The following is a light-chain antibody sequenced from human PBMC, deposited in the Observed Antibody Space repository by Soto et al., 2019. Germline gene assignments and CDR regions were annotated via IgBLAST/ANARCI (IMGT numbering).Light chain of an antibody. J-gene: IGLJ2*01. CDR1: SSDVGSYNL. Sequence: QSVLTQPASVSGSPGQSITISCTGTSSDVGSYNLVSWYQQHPGKAPKLMIYEVSKRPSGVSNRFSGSKSGNTASLTIARLQAEDEADYYCCSYAGSSPYVVFGGGTKLTVL. CDR3: CSYAGSSPYVV. CDR2: EVS. V-gene: IGLV2-23*02.